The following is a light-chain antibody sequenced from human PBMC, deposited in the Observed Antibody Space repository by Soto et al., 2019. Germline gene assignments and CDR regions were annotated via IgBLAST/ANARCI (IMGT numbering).Light chain of an antibody. J-gene: IGLJ3*02. Sequence: QLVLTQSPSASASLGASVKLTCTLRSGHSSYAIAWHQQQPEKGPRYLMKLNSDGSHSKGDGIPDRFSGSSSGAERYLTISSLQSEYEADYYCQTWGTGKNWVFGGGTKLTVL. CDR2: LNSDGSH. CDR1: SGHSSYA. CDR3: QTWGTGKNWV. V-gene: IGLV4-69*01.